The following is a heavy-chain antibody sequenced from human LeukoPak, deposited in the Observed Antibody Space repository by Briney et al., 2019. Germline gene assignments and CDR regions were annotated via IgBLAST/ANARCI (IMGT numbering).Heavy chain of an antibody. D-gene: IGHD7-27*01. Sequence: SEALSLTCSVSGASVISGPHYWSWIRQPPGKGLDWIGYGVYPESANYNPSLKSRVTISVDTSKRQFSLQLRSVTAADTAIYYCARDNWGSLDYWGQGILVTVSS. CDR2: GVYPESA. V-gene: IGHV4-61*01. CDR3: ARDNWGSLDY. CDR1: GASVISGPHY. J-gene: IGHJ4*02.